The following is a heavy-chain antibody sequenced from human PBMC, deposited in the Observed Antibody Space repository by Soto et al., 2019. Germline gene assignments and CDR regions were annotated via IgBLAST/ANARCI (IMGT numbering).Heavy chain of an antibody. J-gene: IGHJ4*02. CDR2: ISGGGDTT. V-gene: IGHV3-23*01. CDR1: GFTFNNYA. CDR3: AKGRGGSGSLTPRMDY. D-gene: IGHD3-10*01. Sequence: EVQLLESGGGLVQPGGSLRISCAASGFTFNNYAMTWVRQAPGKGLEWVSAISGGGDTTCYADSVKGRFTVSRDGSKNTLYLQMSSLRAEDTALYYCAKGRGGSGSLTPRMDYWGQGTLVTVSS.